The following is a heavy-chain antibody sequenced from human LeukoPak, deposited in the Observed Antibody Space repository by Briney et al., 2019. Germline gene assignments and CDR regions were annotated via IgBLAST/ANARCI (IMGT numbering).Heavy chain of an antibody. CDR2: IYYSGST. V-gene: IGHV4-39*01. J-gene: IGHJ4*02. CDR1: GGSISSSSYY. Sequence: PSETLSLTCTVSGGSISSSSYYWGWIRQPPGKGLEWIGSIYYSGSTYYNPSLKRRVTISVDTSKNQFSLKLSSVTAADTAVYYCARHIIPNYYDSSGYYLGYFDYWGQGTLVTVSS. D-gene: IGHD3-22*01. CDR3: ARHIIPNYYDSSGYYLGYFDY.